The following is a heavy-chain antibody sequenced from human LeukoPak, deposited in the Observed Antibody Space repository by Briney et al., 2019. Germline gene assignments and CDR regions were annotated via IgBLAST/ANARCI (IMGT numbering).Heavy chain of an antibody. CDR1: RYSFISYW. CDR3: ARHSVAIFGVDPPQGLMDV. D-gene: IGHD3-3*01. V-gene: IGHV5-51*01. Sequence: GEYLKIYCKGSRYSFISYWIGSLRQLPEKGLEWMGKLYPGDSDTRYSPSFQGHVTISADKYISTGYLQWSSLKASDTAMYYCARHSVAIFGVDPPQGLMDVWGKGTRVTVSS. CDR2: LYPGDSDT. J-gene: IGHJ6*03.